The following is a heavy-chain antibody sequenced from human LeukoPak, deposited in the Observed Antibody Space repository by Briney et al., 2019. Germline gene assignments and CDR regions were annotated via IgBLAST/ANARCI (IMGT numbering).Heavy chain of an antibody. CDR1: GYTFTGYY. J-gene: IGHJ6*02. CDR3: AREASPYCSGGSCYSYYYGMDV. CDR2: INPNSGGT. V-gene: IGHV1-2*04. Sequence: ASVKVPCKASGYTFTGYYMHWVRQAPGQGLEWMGWINPNSGGTNYAQKFQGWVTMTRDTSISTAYMELSRLRSDDTAVYYCAREASPYCSGGSCYSYYYGMDVWGQGTTVTVSS. D-gene: IGHD2-15*01.